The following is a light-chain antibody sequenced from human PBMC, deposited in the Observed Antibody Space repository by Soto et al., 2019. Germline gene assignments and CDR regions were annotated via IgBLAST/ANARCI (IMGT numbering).Light chain of an antibody. CDR1: QSFSNW. Sequence: EIRMTQSPSTMSASVGDTFTITGRASQSFSNWLAWYQQKPGKDPNFLIYNASTLESGVPSRFSGSGSGTEFTLTISSLQPDDFATYYCQQYNSTSCTFGQGTKVEIK. V-gene: IGKV1-5*03. CDR3: QQYNSTSCT. CDR2: NAS. J-gene: IGKJ1*01.